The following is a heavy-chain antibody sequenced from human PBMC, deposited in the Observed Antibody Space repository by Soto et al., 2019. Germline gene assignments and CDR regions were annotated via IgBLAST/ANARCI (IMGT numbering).Heavy chain of an antibody. Sequence: QVQLVQSGSEVKKPGSSVKVSCKASGGTFSSYAISWVRQAPGQGLEWMGGIIPIIGTANYAQRFQGRVKITADESKSTAYMELSSLRSEDTAVYYCAIPNLHSSSWYFDYWGQGTLVTVSS. D-gene: IGHD6-13*01. CDR1: GGTFSSYA. V-gene: IGHV1-69*01. J-gene: IGHJ4*02. CDR2: IIPIIGTA. CDR3: AIPNLHSSSWYFDY.